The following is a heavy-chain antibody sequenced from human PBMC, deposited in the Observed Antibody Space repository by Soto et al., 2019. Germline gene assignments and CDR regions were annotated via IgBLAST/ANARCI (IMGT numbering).Heavy chain of an antibody. D-gene: IGHD6-13*01. CDR1: GGSISSGGYY. Sequence: SETLSLTCTVSGGSISSGGYYWSWIRPHPGKGLEWIGYIYYSGSTYYNPSLKSRVTISVDTSKNQFSLKLSSVTAADTAVYYCARVSRDGSSSSSPDYWGQGTLVTVSS. CDR3: ARVSRDGSSSSSPDY. J-gene: IGHJ4*02. V-gene: IGHV4-31*03. CDR2: IYYSGST.